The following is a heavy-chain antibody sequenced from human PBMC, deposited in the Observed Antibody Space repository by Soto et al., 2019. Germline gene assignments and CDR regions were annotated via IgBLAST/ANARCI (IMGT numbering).Heavy chain of an antibody. CDR3: ARDYWSGDRYYYGMDV. CDR1: GYTFTGYY. CDR2: INPNSGGP. D-gene: IGHD3-3*01. J-gene: IGHJ6*02. Sequence: ASVKVSCKASGYTFTGYYIHWVRHAPGQRLEWMGYINPNSGGPNYAQKFQGRVTMTRDTSISTAYMELSRLRSDDTAVYFCARDYWSGDRYYYGMDVWGQGTTVTVSS. V-gene: IGHV1-2*02.